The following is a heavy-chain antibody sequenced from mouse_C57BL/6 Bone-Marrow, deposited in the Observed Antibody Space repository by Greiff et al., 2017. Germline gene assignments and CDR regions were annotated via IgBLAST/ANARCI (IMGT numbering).Heavy chain of an antibody. V-gene: IGHV1-69*01. CDR3: AGSDYYGSSPWFAY. D-gene: IGHD1-1*01. Sequence: QVQLQQPGAELVMPGASVKLSCKASGYTFTSYWMHWVKQRPGQGLEWIGEIDPSDSYTNYNQKFKGKSTLTVDKSSSTAYMQLSSLTSEDSAVYYSAGSDYYGSSPWFAYWGQGTLVTVSA. CDR2: IDPSDSYT. CDR1: GYTFTSYW. J-gene: IGHJ3*01.